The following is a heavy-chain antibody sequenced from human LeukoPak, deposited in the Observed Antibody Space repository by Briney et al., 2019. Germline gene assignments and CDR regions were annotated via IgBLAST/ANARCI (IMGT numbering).Heavy chain of an antibody. CDR2: IYPGDSDT. V-gene: IGHV5-51*01. D-gene: IGHD2-2*01. CDR3: ASAVGYCSSTSCYDAFDI. CDR1: GYSFTSYW. J-gene: IGHJ3*02. Sequence: GESLKISCKGSGYSFTSYWIGWVRQMPGKGLEWMGIIYPGDSDTRYSPSFQGQVTISADKSISTAYLQWSSLKASDTAMYYCASAVGYCSSTSCYDAFDIWGQGTMVTVSS.